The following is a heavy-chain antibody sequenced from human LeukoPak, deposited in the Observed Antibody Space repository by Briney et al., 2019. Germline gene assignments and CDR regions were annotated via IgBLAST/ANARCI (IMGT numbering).Heavy chain of an antibody. D-gene: IGHD6-13*01. CDR1: GFTVSSNY. Sequence: GGSLRLSCAASGFTVSSNYMSWVRQAPGKGLEWVSVIYSGGSTYYADSVKGRFTISRHNSKNTLYLQMNSLRAEDTAVYYCARGTSSSWYSPYHFDYWGQGTLVTVSS. V-gene: IGHV3-53*04. J-gene: IGHJ4*02. CDR3: ARGTSSSWYSPYHFDY. CDR2: IYSGGST.